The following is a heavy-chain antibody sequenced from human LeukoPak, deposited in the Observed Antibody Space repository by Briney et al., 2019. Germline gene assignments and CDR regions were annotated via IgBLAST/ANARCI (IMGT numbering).Heavy chain of an antibody. D-gene: IGHD3-10*01. CDR1: GGTFSSYA. CDR3: ARDRTFYYGSGSYYNGYFQH. J-gene: IGHJ1*01. Sequence: GASVKVSRKASGGTFSSYAISWVRQAPGQGLEWMGRIIPIFGTANYAQKFQGRVTITTDESTSTAYMELSSLRSEDTAVYYCARDRTFYYGSGSYYNGYFQHWGQGTLVTVS. CDR2: IIPIFGTA. V-gene: IGHV1-69*05.